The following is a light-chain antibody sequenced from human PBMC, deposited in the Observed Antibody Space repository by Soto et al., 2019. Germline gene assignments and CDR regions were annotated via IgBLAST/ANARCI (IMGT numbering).Light chain of an antibody. V-gene: IGKV3-11*01. CDR2: GAS. CDR3: QRRTDWPMT. CDR1: QRYSSY. J-gene: IGKJ5*01. Sequence: EIVLSQSPATLSLSPGERATLSCRASQRYSSYLAWYQQRPGQAPRLLIYGASNKATGIPARFSGSGSGTDFTLTISRLEAEDFAVYYCQRRTDWPMTFGQGTRLEIK.